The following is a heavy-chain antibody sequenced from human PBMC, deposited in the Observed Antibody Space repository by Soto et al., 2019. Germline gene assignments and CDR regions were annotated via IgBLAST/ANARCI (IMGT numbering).Heavy chain of an antibody. J-gene: IGHJ4*02. D-gene: IGHD2-21*02. CDR2: IYYSGST. CDR1: GGSINSGGYY. V-gene: IGHV4-31*03. Sequence: SETLSLTCTVSGGSINSGGYYWSWIRQHPGKGLEWIRYIYYSGSTYYNPSLMSRVTISVDTSKNQFSLKLSSVTAADTAVYYCARTPLPICGTDCYSGSPFDYWGEGTLVTVSS. CDR3: ARTPLPICGTDCYSGSPFDY.